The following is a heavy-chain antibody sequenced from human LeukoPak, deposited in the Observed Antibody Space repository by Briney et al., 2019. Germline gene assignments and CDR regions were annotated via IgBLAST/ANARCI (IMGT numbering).Heavy chain of an antibody. J-gene: IGHJ6*02. V-gene: IGHV1-2*04. Sequence: ASVKVSCKASGYTFTSNYMHWVRQAPGQGLEWMGWINPNSGGTNYAQKFQGWVTMTRDTSISTAYMELSRLRSDDTAVYYCARDRYYYYGMDVWGQGTTVTVSS. CDR2: INPNSGGT. CDR1: GYTFTSNY. CDR3: ARDRYYYYGMDV.